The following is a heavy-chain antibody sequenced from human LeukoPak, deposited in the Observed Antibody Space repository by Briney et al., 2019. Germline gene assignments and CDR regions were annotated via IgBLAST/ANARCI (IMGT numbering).Heavy chain of an antibody. CDR2: ISYDGSNK. V-gene: IGHV3-30*18. CDR3: AKELVTDGSGSYQQNYYYFYGMGV. Sequence: GRSLRLSCAASGFTFSSYGMDWVRQAPGKGLEWVAVISYDGSNKYYADSVKGRFTISRDNSKNTLFLQMNSLRAEDTAVYYCAKELVTDGSGSYQQNYYYFYGMGVWGQGTTVTVSS. J-gene: IGHJ6*02. D-gene: IGHD3-10*01. CDR1: GFTFSSYG.